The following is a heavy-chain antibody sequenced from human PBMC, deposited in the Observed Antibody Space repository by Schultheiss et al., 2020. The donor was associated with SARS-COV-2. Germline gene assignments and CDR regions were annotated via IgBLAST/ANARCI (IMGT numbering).Heavy chain of an antibody. J-gene: IGHJ4*02. CDR2: IYYSGST. CDR1: GGSISSYY. CDR3: ARAPRGGSGWYNY. V-gene: IGHV4-39*07. Sequence: SETLSLTCTVSGGSISSYYWGWIRQPPGKGLEWIGSIYYSGSTYYNPSLKSRVTISVDTSKNQFSLKLSSVTAADTAVYYCARAPRGGSGWYNYWGQGTLVTVSS. D-gene: IGHD6-19*01.